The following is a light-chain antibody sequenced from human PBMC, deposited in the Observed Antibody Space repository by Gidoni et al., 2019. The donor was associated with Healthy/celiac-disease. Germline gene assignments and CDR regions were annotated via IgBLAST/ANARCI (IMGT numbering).Light chain of an antibody. CDR3: QQYNNWPRT. V-gene: IGKV3-15*01. J-gene: IGKJ1*01. CDR2: GAS. Sequence: EIVMTQSPATLSVSPGERATLSCRASQSVSNNLAWYQQKPGQAPRLLIYGASTGATGIPARFSGRGSGTEFTLTISSLQSEDFAVYYCQQYNNWPRTFGQGTKVEIK. CDR1: QSVSNN.